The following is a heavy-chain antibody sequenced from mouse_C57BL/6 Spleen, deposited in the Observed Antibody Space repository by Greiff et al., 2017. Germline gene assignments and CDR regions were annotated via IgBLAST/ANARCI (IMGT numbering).Heavy chain of an antibody. CDR3: ARVYYSNSYAMDY. V-gene: IGHV1-69*01. Sequence: QVHVKQPGAELVMPGASVKLSCKASGYTFTSYWMHWVKQRPGQGLEWIGEIDPSDSYTNYNQKFKGKSTLTVDKSSSTAYMQLSSLTSEDSAVYYCARVYYSNSYAMDYWGQGTSVTVSS. D-gene: IGHD2-5*01. J-gene: IGHJ4*01. CDR2: IDPSDSYT. CDR1: GYTFTSYW.